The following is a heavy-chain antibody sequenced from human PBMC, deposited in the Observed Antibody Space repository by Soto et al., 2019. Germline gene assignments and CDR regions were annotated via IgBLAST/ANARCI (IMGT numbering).Heavy chain of an antibody. CDR2: IIPILGIA. Sequence: SVKVSCKASGGTFSSYTISWVRQAPGQGLEWMGRIIPILGIANYAQKFQGRVTITADKSTSTAYMELSSLRSEDTAVYYCARDRQYYDSSYYYYGMDVWGQGTTVTVSS. D-gene: IGHD3-9*01. J-gene: IGHJ6*02. CDR1: GGTFSSYT. V-gene: IGHV1-69*04. CDR3: ARDRQYYDSSYYYYGMDV.